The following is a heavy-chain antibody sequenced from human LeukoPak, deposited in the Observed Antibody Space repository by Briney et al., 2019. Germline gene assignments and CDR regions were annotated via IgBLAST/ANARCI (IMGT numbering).Heavy chain of an antibody. CDR3: TTGNNSGYDFYYYYYMDV. CDR2: IKSKTDGGTT. J-gene: IGHJ6*03. V-gene: IGHV3-15*01. Sequence: GGSLRLSCAASGFTFSNAWMSWVRQAPGKGLEWVGRIKSKTDGGTTDYAAPVKGRFTISRDDSKNTLYLQMNSLKTEDTAVYYCTTGNNSGYDFYYYYYMDVWGKGTTVTVSS. D-gene: IGHD5-12*01. CDR1: GFTFSNAW.